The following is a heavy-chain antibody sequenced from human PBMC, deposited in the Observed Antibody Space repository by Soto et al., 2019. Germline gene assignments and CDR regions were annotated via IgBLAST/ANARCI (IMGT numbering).Heavy chain of an antibody. CDR1: GGTFSSYT. Sequence: QVQLVQSGAEVKKPGSSVKVSCKASGGTFSSYTISWVRQAPGQGLEWMGRIIPILGIANYAQKFQGRVTXXAXKXXSTAYMELSSLRSEDTAVYYCARASGYSSGWDLWYWGQGTLVTVSS. V-gene: IGHV1-69*02. J-gene: IGHJ4*02. D-gene: IGHD6-19*01. CDR2: IIPILGIA. CDR3: ARASGYSSGWDLWY.